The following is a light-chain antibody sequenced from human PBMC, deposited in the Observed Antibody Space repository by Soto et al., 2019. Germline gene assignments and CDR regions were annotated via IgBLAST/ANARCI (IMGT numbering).Light chain of an antibody. CDR2: DVS. Sequence: QSALTQPASVSGSPGESITISCTGTSSDVGAYNFVSWYQQDPGKAPKLMIYDVSSRPSGVSIRFSGSKSGHTASLTISGLQAEDEADYYCSSYTSSSTYVFGTGTKLTVL. CDR3: SSYTSSSTYV. CDR1: SSDVGAYNF. V-gene: IGLV2-14*01. J-gene: IGLJ1*01.